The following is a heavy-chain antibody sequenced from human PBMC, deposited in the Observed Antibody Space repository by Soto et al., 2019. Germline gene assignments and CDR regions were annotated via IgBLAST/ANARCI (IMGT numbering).Heavy chain of an antibody. CDR2: IHHSGRT. CDR3: AREDFHNYAGRVRFDL. Sequence: SETLSLTCTLSGDSMDSGEYYWSWIRQPPGKGLEWVGSIHHSGRTFYNPSLKSRLTVSVDMSKNHLSLKLTSVTAADTATYFCAREDFHNYAGRVRFDLWGQGIMVTVSS. CDR1: GDSMDSGEYY. D-gene: IGHD3-10*01. J-gene: IGHJ5*02. V-gene: IGHV4-30-4*01.